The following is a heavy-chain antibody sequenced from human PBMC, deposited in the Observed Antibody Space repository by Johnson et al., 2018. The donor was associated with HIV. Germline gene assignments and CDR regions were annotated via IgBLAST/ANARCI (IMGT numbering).Heavy chain of an antibody. CDR2: IYSGGNT. J-gene: IGHJ3*02. V-gene: IGHV3-53*01. CDR1: GFTISSNY. Sequence: VQLVESGGAFIQPGGSLRLSCAASGFTISSNYMSWVRQAPGKGLEWVSVIYSGGNTYYADSVKGRFTISRDNSKNTLYLQMNSLRAEDTAVYYCARENYVLGAFDIWGQGTMVTVSS. CDR3: ARENYVLGAFDI. D-gene: IGHD1-7*01.